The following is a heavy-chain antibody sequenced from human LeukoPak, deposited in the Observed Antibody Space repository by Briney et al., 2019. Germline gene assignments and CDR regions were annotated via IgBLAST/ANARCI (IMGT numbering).Heavy chain of an antibody. CDR3: ARQVRDFSELWSRDETNRFDP. V-gene: IGHV5-51*01. D-gene: IGHD3-3*01. CDR1: GYSFTTYW. J-gene: IGHJ5*02. CDR2: IHPGDSNT. Sequence: GESLKISCKGSGYSFTTYWVAWVRQMPGKGLEWMGSIHPGDSNTRYTPALHGQVTMSVDESTSTAYLQWSSLRASDTAMYYCARQVRDFSELWSRDETNRFDPWGQGTLVTVSS.